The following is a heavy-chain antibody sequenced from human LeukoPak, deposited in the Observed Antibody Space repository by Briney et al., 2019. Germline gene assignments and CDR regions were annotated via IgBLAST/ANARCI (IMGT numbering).Heavy chain of an antibody. D-gene: IGHD3-3*01. CDR1: TLTFSSYV. V-gene: IGHV3-23*01. CDR3: AKGRGTFGAIISDAFDV. J-gene: IGHJ3*01. Sequence: GGSLRLSCAASTLTFSSYVMTWVRQAPGKGLEWVAIVSGSGGTTDYADSVKGRFTISRDNSNNMVYLQLKSLRVEDTAVYYCAKGRGTFGAIISDAFDVWGHGTMVIVSS. CDR2: VSGSGGTT.